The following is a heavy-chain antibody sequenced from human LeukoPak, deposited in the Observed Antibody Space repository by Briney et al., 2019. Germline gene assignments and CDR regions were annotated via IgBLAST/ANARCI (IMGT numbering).Heavy chain of an antibody. J-gene: IGHJ4*02. CDR1: GHTFSSCS. V-gene: IGHV3-23*01. Sequence: SLRLSWASSGHTFSSCSMSWARQPARKGLEWVSAIRGSGGRPFYADSVEDWLTISRDNYKNTLYRQMNSQICEDTAVYYCARHPEPGYCSSSICHVSYFDYWGQGTLVSVSS. D-gene: IGHD2-2*01. CDR3: ARHPEPGYCSSSICHVSYFDY. CDR2: IRGSGGRP.